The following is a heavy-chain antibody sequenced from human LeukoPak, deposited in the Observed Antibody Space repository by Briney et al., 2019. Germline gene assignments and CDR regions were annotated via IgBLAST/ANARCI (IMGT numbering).Heavy chain of an antibody. CDR1: GFTFSSYA. J-gene: IGHJ4*02. CDR2: ISYDGSNK. CDR3: ARELNSGSYQGYFAY. Sequence: QPGRSLGLSCAASGFTFSSYAMHWVGQAPGKGLEWVAVISYDGSNKDYADSVTGRPSISRDNSKNTLYLQMNSLRAEDTAVYYCARELNSGSYQGYFAYWGKGAMVTVSS. D-gene: IGHD1-26*01. V-gene: IGHV3-30-3*01.